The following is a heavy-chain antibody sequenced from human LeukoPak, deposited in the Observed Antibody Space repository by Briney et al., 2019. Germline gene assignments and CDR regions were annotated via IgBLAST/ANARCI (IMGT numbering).Heavy chain of an antibody. CDR2: ISSNGGST. Sequence: AGGSLRLSCSASAFTYSSYAMHWVRQAPGKGLEYVSAISSNGGSTYYADSVKGRFTISRDNSKNTLYLQMSSLRAEDTAVYYCVKDFPSGIRFLEWLEEDYYYGMDVWGQGTTVTVSS. J-gene: IGHJ6*02. V-gene: IGHV3-64D*06. D-gene: IGHD3-3*01. CDR3: VKDFPSGIRFLEWLEEDYYYGMDV. CDR1: AFTYSSYA.